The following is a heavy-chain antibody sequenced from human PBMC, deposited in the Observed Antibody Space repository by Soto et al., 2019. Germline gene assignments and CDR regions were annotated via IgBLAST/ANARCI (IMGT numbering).Heavy chain of an antibody. CDR1: GYTFTAYF. CDR2: IIPIFGTA. Sequence: QVQLVQSGAEVKKPGASVKVSCKASGYTFTAYFIHWVRQAPGQGLEWMGGIIPIFGTANYAQKFQGRVTITADESTSTAYMELSSLRSEDTAVYYCGYFGDYAEYFQHWGQGTLVTVSS. V-gene: IGHV1-69*01. J-gene: IGHJ1*01. D-gene: IGHD4-17*01. CDR3: GYFGDYAEYFQH.